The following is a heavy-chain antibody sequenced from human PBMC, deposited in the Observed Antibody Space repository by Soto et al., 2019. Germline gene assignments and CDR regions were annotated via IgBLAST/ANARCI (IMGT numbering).Heavy chain of an antibody. CDR3: ARLGYCTGTSCYTFDS. V-gene: IGHV5-10-1*01. CDR2: INPSDSYA. J-gene: IGHJ4*02. D-gene: IGHD2-2*02. CDR1: GYSFTSYW. Sequence: GESLKISCQGSGYSFTSYWIGWVRQRPGKGLEWMGKINPSDSYAAYSPAFQEHVTISTGKSLSTAYLQWSGLKASDTAMYYCARLGYCTGTSCYTFDSWGQGTLVTVSS.